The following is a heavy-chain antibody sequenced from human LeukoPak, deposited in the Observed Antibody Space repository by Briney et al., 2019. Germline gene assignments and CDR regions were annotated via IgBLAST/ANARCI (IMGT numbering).Heavy chain of an antibody. V-gene: IGHV4-59*01. CDR3: ASYTSGGGAFDT. CDR1: GGSISGYY. J-gene: IGHJ3*02. D-gene: IGHD6-19*01. CDR2: IYYSGSA. Sequence: SETLSLTCTVSGGSISGYYWGWIRQPPGEGLEWIGYIYYSGSANYNPSLKSRVTISADTSKNQFSLKLSSVAATDTAVYYCASYTSGGGAFDTWGQGTMVTVSS.